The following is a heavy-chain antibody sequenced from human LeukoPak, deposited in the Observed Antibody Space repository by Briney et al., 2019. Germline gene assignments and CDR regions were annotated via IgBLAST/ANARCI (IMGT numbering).Heavy chain of an antibody. Sequence: GGSLRLSCAASGFTFSNYAMSWVRQAPGKGLEWVSAITGSGGSTYHADSVKGRFTISRDNSKNTLHLQMNSLRTEDTAVYYCAKGSSSSRPYYFDYWGQGTLVTVSS. CDR3: AKGSSSSRPYYFDY. CDR2: ITGSGGST. J-gene: IGHJ4*02. CDR1: GFTFSNYA. V-gene: IGHV3-23*01. D-gene: IGHD6-6*01.